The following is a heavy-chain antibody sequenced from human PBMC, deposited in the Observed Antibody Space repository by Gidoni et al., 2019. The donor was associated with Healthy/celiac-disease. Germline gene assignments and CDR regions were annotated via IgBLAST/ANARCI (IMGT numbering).Heavy chain of an antibody. J-gene: IGHJ4*02. CDR2: ISYDGSNK. V-gene: IGHV3-30-3*01. CDR3: ASGTASDYYFDY. CDR1: GFTFRSYA. Sequence: HVQPVESGGGVVQPGRSLRLPCAALGFTFRSYAMHWVRQAPGKRLEWVAVISYDGSNKYYADSVKGRFTISRDNSKNTLYLQMNSLRAEDTAVYYCASGTASDYYFDYWGQGTLVTVSS. D-gene: IGHD1-7*01.